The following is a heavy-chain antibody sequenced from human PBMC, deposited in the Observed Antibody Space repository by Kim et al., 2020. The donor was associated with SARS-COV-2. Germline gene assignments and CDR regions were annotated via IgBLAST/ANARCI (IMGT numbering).Heavy chain of an antibody. D-gene: IGHD3-9*01. CDR1: GGSFSGYY. Sequence: SETLSLTCAVYGGSFSGYYWSWIRQPPGKGLEWIGEINHSGSTNYNPSLKSRVTISVDTSKNQFSLKLSSVTAADTAVYYCARGPRYFDWLAVNYYYYGMDVWGQGTTVTVSS. CDR2: INHSGST. V-gene: IGHV4-34*01. J-gene: IGHJ6*02. CDR3: ARGPRYFDWLAVNYYYYGMDV.